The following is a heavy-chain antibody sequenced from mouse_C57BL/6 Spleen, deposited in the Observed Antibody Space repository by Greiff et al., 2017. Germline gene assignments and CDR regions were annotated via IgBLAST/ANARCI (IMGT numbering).Heavy chain of an antibody. D-gene: IGHD4-1*01. V-gene: IGHV1-69*01. CDR2: IDPSDSYT. CDR3: ARKGVLGRGGYYAMDY. Sequence: QVQLQQPGAELVMPGASVKLSCKASGYTFTSYWMHWVKQRPGQGLEWIGEIDPSDSYTNYNQKFKGKSTLTVDKSSSTAYMQLSSLTSEDSAVYYSARKGVLGRGGYYAMDYWGQGTSVTVSS. CDR1: GYTFTSYW. J-gene: IGHJ4*01.